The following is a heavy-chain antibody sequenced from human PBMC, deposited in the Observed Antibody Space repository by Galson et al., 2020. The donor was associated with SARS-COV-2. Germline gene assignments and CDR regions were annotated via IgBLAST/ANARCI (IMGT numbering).Heavy chain of an antibody. V-gene: IGHV4-39*07. J-gene: IGHJ4*02. CDR3: ARAVVVRTYYFDC. Sequence: KASETLSLTCIVSGGSISSGTYYWGWIRQPPGKGLEWIGSIYYSGNTYYNPSLKSRVTISLDTSKNQFSLKLSSVTAADTAVYYCARAVVVRTYYFDCWGQGTLVTVSS. CDR2: IYYSGNT. D-gene: IGHD2-2*01. CDR1: GGSISSGTYY.